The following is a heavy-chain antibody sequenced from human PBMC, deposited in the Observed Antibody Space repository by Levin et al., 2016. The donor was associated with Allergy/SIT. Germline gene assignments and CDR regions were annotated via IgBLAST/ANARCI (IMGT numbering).Heavy chain of an antibody. J-gene: IGHJ4*02. CDR3: AGSATGYRSSWSTTRFDY. Sequence: ASVKVSCKVSGFPLTELSMHWVRQAPGKGLEWMGSFDPEDGETVYAQHFQGRVTMTEDTSTDTAYMELRSLVSEDTAVYYCAGSATGYRSSWSTTRFDYWAQGTLVTVSS. CDR1: GFPLTELS. V-gene: IGHV1-24*01. D-gene: IGHD6-13*01. CDR2: FDPEDGET.